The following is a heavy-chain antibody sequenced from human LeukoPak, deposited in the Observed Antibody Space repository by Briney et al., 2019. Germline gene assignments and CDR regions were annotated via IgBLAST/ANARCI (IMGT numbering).Heavy chain of an antibody. CDR1: GYTFTSYY. J-gene: IGHJ3*02. V-gene: IGHV1-46*01. CDR2: INPSGGST. CDR3: ARNPRPTYYYDSSGYLGGAFDI. D-gene: IGHD3-22*01. Sequence: ASVKVSCKASGYTFTSYYMHWVRQAPGQGLEWMGIINPSGGSTSYAQKFQGRVTMTRDMSTSTVYMELSSLRSEDTAVYYCARNPRPTYYYDSSGYLGGAFDIWGQGTMVTVSS.